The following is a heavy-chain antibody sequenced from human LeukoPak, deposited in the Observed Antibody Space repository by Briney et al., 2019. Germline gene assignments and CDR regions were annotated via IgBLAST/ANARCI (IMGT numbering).Heavy chain of an antibody. V-gene: IGHV3-43*01. Sequence: PGGSLRLSCAASGFTFSSYWMSWVRQAPGKGLEWVSLISWDGGSTSYAVSVKGRFTISRDNSKNSLYLLMNSLRIEDTALYYCAKDIQPYGDYGSLDYWGQGTLVTVSS. CDR3: AKDIQPYGDYGSLDY. D-gene: IGHD4-17*01. CDR2: ISWDGGST. J-gene: IGHJ4*02. CDR1: GFTFSSYW.